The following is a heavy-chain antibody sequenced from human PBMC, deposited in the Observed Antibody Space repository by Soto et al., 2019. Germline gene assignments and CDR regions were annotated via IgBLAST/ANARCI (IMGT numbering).Heavy chain of an antibody. CDR2: ISYDGSNK. V-gene: IGHV3-30*18. Sequence: GGSLRLSCAASGFTFSSYGMHWVRQAPGKGLEWVAVISYDGSNKYYADSVKGRFTISRDNSKNTLYLQMNSLRAEDTAVYYCAKNTYYYGSGSYYPFDYWGQGTLVTVSS. CDR3: AKNTYYYGSGSYYPFDY. D-gene: IGHD3-10*01. CDR1: GFTFSSYG. J-gene: IGHJ4*02.